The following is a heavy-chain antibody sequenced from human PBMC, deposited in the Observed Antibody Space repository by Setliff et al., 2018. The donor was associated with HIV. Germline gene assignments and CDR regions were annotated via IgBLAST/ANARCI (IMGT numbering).Heavy chain of an antibody. CDR1: GYTFTTYA. V-gene: IGHV1-18*01. CDR3: ANGDYYDSGSYSPGGDVFDI. D-gene: IGHD3-22*01. Sequence: GASVKVSCKASGYTFTTYAINWVRQAPGQGPEDMGWISTYNGHTSYARKFQGRATMTTDTSTNTAYMALRTLRSDDTAVYYCANGDYYDSGSYSPGGDVFDIWGQGTTVTVSS. J-gene: IGHJ3*02. CDR2: ISTYNGHT.